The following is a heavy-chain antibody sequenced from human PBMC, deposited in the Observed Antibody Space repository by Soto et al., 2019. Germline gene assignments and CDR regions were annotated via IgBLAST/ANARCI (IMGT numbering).Heavy chain of an antibody. CDR1: GGTFSSYA. D-gene: IGHD2-15*01. V-gene: IGHV1-69*13. CDR3: ASPYCSGGSCYSSYYYYGMDV. Sequence: SVKVSCKASGGTFSSYAISWVRQAPGQGLEWMGGIIPIFGTANYAQKFQGRVTITADESTSTAYMELSSLRSEDTAVYYCASPYCSGGSCYSSYYYYGMDVWGQGTTVTVSS. CDR2: IIPIFGTA. J-gene: IGHJ6*02.